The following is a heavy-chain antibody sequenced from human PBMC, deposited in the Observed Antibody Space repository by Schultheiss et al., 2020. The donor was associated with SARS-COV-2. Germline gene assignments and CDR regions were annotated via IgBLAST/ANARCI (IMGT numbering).Heavy chain of an antibody. D-gene: IGHD6-19*01. V-gene: IGHV3-48*02. CDR2: ISSSSSTI. J-gene: IGHJ4*02. CDR3: ARGYSSGWYLMGQLTRNFDY. Sequence: GGSLRLSCAASGFTFSSYSMNWVRQAPGKGLEWVSYISSSSSTIYYADSVKGRFTISRDNAKNSLYLQMNSLRDEDTAVYYCARGYSSGWYLMGQLTRNFDYWGQGTLVTVSS. CDR1: GFTFSSYS.